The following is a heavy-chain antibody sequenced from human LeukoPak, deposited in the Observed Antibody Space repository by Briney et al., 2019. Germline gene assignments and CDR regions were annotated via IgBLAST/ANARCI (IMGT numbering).Heavy chain of an antibody. CDR3: AREYVDGSGSYFPYFDY. CDR2: INPNSGGT. CDR1: GYTFTGYY. D-gene: IGHD1-26*01. Sequence: GASVKVSCKASGYTFTGYYMHWVRQAPGRGLEWMGWINPNSGGTNYAQKFQGRVTMTRDTSISTAYMELSRLRSDDTAVYYCAREYVDGSGSYFPYFDYWGQGTLVTVSS. V-gene: IGHV1-2*02. J-gene: IGHJ4*02.